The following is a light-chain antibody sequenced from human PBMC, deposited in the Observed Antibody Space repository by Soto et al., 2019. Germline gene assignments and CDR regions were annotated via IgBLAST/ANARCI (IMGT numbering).Light chain of an antibody. J-gene: IGLJ2*01. CDR1: SSNIGSNY. CDR2: RDS. V-gene: IGLV1-47*01. Sequence: QSVLTQPPSASGTPGQRVTISCFGSSSNIGSNYVYWYQQLPGTAPKLLIYRDSLRPSGVPDRFSGSKSDTSASLAISGLRSEDEADYYCAAWDDSRVVFGGGTKVTVL. CDR3: AAWDDSRVV.